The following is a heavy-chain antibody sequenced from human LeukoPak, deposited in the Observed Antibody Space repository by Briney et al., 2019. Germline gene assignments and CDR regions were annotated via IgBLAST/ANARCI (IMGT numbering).Heavy chain of an antibody. V-gene: IGHV1-69*13. J-gene: IGHJ6*02. CDR3: ARATWPTPYYYYGMDV. Sequence: GASVKVSFKASGGTFSSYAISWVRQAPGQGLEWMGGIIPIFGTANYAQKFQGRVTITADESTSTAYMELSSLRSEDTAVYYCARATWPTPYYYYGMDVWGQGTTVTVSS. CDR2: IIPIFGTA. CDR1: GGTFSSYA. D-gene: IGHD2-15*01.